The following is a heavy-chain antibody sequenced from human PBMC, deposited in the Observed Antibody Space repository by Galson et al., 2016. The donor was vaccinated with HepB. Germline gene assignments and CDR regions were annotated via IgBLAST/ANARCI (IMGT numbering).Heavy chain of an antibody. D-gene: IGHD1-26*01. V-gene: IGHV3-48*02. Sequence: SLRLSCAASGFTFRGSTMNWVRQAPGKGLEWVSYIDYWSSTIYYADSVKGRFTISRDNAMNSLYLQMNTLRDEDTAVYYCARLSTYRYPSVDYWGQGTLVTVSS. J-gene: IGHJ4*02. CDR2: IDYWSSTI. CDR3: ARLSTYRYPSVDY. CDR1: GFTFRGST.